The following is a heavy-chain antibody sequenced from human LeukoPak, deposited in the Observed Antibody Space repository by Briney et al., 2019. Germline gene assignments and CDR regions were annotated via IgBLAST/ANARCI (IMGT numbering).Heavy chain of an antibody. Sequence: GGSLRLSCAASGFTVSSNYMSWVRQAPGKGLEWVSVIYSGGSTYYADSVKGRFTISRDNSKNTLYLQMNSLRAEDTAVYYCVSPASHLISSGYYYVSWGQGTLVTVSS. CDR3: VSPASHLISSGYYYVS. D-gene: IGHD3-22*01. J-gene: IGHJ5*02. CDR2: IYSGGST. V-gene: IGHV3-66*02. CDR1: GFTVSSNY.